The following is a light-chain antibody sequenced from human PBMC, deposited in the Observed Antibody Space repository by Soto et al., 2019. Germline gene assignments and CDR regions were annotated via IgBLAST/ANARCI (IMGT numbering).Light chain of an antibody. CDR2: AAS. J-gene: IGKJ1*01. CDR1: QNIWSY. CDR3: QQSYKTPWT. V-gene: IGKV1-39*01. Sequence: DIQMTQSPSSLSASVGDRVTITCRANQNIWSYLVWYQHKLGQAPRLLIHAASTLASGVPSRFSGSESGTDFTLTISGREHEDSATYYFQQSYKTPWTFGQGTKVEIK.